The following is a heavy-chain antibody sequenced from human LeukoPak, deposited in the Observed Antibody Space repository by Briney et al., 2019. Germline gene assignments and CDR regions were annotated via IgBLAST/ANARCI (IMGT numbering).Heavy chain of an antibody. V-gene: IGHV4-59*08. J-gene: IGHJ4*02. CDR3: ARAPYDSGGYYDYYFDF. D-gene: IGHD3-22*01. CDR1: GGSISSYC. Sequence: PSETLSLTCTASGGSISSYCWSWIRQPPGKGLEWVGYIYYSGSTNYNPSLQSRVTISVDTHKNQFSLKLSSVTAADTAVYYRARAPYDSGGYYDYYFDFWGQGTLVTVSS. CDR2: IYYSGST.